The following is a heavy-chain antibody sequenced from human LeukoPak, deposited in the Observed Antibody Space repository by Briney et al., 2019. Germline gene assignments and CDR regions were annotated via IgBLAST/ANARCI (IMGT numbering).Heavy chain of an antibody. J-gene: IGHJ4*02. CDR1: GLIFSNYW. Sequence: GGSLGLSCAASGLIFSNYWMSWVRQAPGKGLEWVANINLDGSDKSYVASVKGRFTISRDNAKNSLYLQMNSLGAEDTAVYYCARDYDYSLDYWGQGTLVTVSS. CDR2: INLDGSDK. D-gene: IGHD4/OR15-4a*01. V-gene: IGHV3-7*01. CDR3: ARDYDYSLDY.